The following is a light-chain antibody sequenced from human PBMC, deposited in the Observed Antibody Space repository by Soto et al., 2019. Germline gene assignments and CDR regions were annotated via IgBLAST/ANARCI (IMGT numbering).Light chain of an antibody. CDR1: NIGSKS. V-gene: IGLV3-21*02. CDR2: DDS. CDR3: QVWDSSSDHYV. J-gene: IGLJ1*01. Sequence: SYELTQPPSVSVAPGQTARITCGGNNIGSKSVHWYQQKPGQAPVLVVYDDSDRPSGIPELFSGSNSGNTATLTISRVEAGDEADYYCQVWDSSSDHYVFGTGTRSPS.